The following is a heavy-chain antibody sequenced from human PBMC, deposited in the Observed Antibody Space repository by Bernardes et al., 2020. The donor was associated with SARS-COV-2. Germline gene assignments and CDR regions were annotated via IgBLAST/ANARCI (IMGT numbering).Heavy chain of an antibody. Sequence: GGSLRLSCTASGFTFGDFGMHWLRQAPGKGLEWVSGISWNSGNVVYAYSVRGRFTISRDNAKNSLYLQMNSLRIEDTAVYYCARIDEVTGRDYWGQGTLVTVSS. D-gene: IGHD6-19*01. CDR2: ISWNSGNV. CDR3: ARIDEVTGRDY. J-gene: IGHJ4*02. CDR1: GFTFGDFG. V-gene: IGHV3-9*01.